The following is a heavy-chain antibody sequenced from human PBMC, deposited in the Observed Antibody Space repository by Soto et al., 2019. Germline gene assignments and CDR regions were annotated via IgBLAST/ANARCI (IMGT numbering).Heavy chain of an antibody. Sequence: SETLSLTCTVSGGSISSGGYYWSWIRQHPGKGLEWIGYIYYSGSTYYNPSLKSRVTISVDTSKNQFSLKLSSVTAADTAVYYCARTLSLPEVVVITEGYWFDPWGQGTLVTVSS. J-gene: IGHJ5*02. CDR3: ARTLSLPEVVVITEGYWFDP. D-gene: IGHD3-22*01. V-gene: IGHV4-31*03. CDR2: IYYSGST. CDR1: GGSISSGGYY.